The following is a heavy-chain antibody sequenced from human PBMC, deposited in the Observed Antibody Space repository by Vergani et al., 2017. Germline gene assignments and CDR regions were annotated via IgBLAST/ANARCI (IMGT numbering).Heavy chain of an antibody. V-gene: IGHV3-48*01. D-gene: IGHD1-1*01. CDR3: ATKSCGTPGCQIGYFRE. CDR2: ITSNSGLT. Sequence: EVGLVESGGGLVQPGVSLRLSCEVSGFTFTSYSMNWVRQAPGKGLEWISYITSNSGLTHYADSVKGRFTIFGDNAKNSLYLQMNRLRAEDTAVYYCATKSCGTPGCQIGYFREWGQGTLVTVSS. J-gene: IGHJ1*01. CDR1: GFTFTSYS.